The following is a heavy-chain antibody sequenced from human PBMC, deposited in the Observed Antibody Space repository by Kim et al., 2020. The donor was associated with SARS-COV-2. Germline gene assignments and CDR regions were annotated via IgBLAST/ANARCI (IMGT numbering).Heavy chain of an antibody. Sequence: ASVKVSCKASGYTFTSYAMHWVRQAPGQRLEWMGWINAANGNTKYSQKFQGRVTITRDTSASTAYMELSSLRSEDTAVYYCARDQPYYYDSSGYYWGAFDIWGQGTMVIVSS. CDR2: INAANGNT. D-gene: IGHD3-22*01. CDR1: GYTFTSYA. CDR3: ARDQPYYYDSSGYYWGAFDI. V-gene: IGHV1-3*01. J-gene: IGHJ3*02.